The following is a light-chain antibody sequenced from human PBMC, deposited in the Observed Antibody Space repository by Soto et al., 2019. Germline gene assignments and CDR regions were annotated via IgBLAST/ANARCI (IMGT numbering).Light chain of an antibody. V-gene: IGKV3-20*01. CDR3: QQYGNSPLT. CDR2: GAS. J-gene: IGKJ4*01. CDR1: QSVAGNY. Sequence: IVLTQSPGTLSLSPGESATLSCRASQSVAGNYVAWYQQKPGQGPRLLIYGASIRATGIPDNFSGSGSGTDFTLTISTLEPEDFAVYFCQQYGNSPLTFGGGTKVEIK.